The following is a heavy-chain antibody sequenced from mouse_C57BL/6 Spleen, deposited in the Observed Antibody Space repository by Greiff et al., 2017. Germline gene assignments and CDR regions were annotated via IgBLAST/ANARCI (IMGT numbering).Heavy chain of an antibody. CDR3: ARSGDYFDY. CDR2: IDPSDSET. CDR1: GYTFTSYW. J-gene: IGHJ2*01. V-gene: IGHV1-52*01. Sequence: QVHVKQPGAELVRPGSSVKLSCKASGYTFTSYWMHWVKQRPIQGLEWIGNIDPSDSETHYNQKFKDKATLTVDKSSSTAYMQLSSLTSEDSAVYYCARSGDYFDYWGQGTTLTVSS.